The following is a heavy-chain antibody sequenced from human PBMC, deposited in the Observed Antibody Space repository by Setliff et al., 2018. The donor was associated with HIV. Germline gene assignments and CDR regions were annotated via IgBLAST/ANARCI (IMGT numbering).Heavy chain of an antibody. CDR3: ASERFFYHNYGSRWRHFDY. V-gene: IGHV4-30-4*08. Sequence: PSESMSLTCTVSGGSISSGDYSWNWMSQTPGKGLERIGYIHHRGIKSYNPSLKRRFIMLIDTSQNQFSLKLNSVTAADTAVYYCASERFFYHNYGSRWRHFDYWGQGALVTVSS. D-gene: IGHD3-10*01. J-gene: IGHJ4*02. CDR1: GGSISSGDYS. CDR2: IHHRGIK.